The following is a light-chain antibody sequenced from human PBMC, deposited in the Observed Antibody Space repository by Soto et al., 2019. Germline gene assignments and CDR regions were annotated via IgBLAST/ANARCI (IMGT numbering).Light chain of an antibody. Sequence: QSVLAQPASVSGSPGQSITISCTGTSSDVGGYNYVSWYQQHPGKAPKLMIYDVSNRPSGVSNRFSGSKSGNTASLTISGLQAEDEADYYCTSYTSIIPYVFGTGTKATVL. J-gene: IGLJ1*01. V-gene: IGLV2-14*01. CDR3: TSYTSIIPYV. CDR2: DVS. CDR1: SSDVGGYNY.